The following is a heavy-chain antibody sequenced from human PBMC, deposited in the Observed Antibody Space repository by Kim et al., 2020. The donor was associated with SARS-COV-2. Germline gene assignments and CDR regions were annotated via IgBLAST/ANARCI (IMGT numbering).Heavy chain of an antibody. CDR3: AKSWTAAAGDY. V-gene: IGHV3-23*01. J-gene: IGHJ4*02. CDR2: T. D-gene: IGHD6-13*01. Sequence: TYYAAAVKGRFTISRDNSKNTLYLQMNSLRAEDTAVYYCAKSWTAAAGDYWGQGTLVTVSS.